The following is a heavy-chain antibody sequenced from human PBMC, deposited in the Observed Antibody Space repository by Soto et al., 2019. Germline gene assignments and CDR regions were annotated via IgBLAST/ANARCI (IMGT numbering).Heavy chain of an antibody. CDR2: ISYDATTK. Sequence: QVQLVESGGGVVQPGRSLRLSCAASGFTFSSYPLHWVRQAPGKGLEWVAVISYDATTKYHADSVKGRFTISRDNSKNTLYLQMNSLRDEDTAVYYCARDPLVGAPDYFDYWGQGTLVTVSA. D-gene: IGHD1-26*01. CDR3: ARDPLVGAPDYFDY. J-gene: IGHJ4*02. CDR1: GFTFSSYP. V-gene: IGHV3-30-3*01.